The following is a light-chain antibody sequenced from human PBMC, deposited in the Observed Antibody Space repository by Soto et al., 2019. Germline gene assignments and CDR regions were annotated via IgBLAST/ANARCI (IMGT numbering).Light chain of an antibody. CDR2: SNY. CDR1: SSNIGSNT. V-gene: IGLV1-44*01. J-gene: IGLJ2*01. Sequence: QSVLTQPPSASGPPGQGVTISCSGSSSNIGSNTVNWYQHLPGTAPKLLIFSNYQRPSGVPDRFSGSKSGTSASLAISRLQSEDEADYFCAAWDDSLHGPVFGGGTQLTVL. CDR3: AAWDDSLHGPV.